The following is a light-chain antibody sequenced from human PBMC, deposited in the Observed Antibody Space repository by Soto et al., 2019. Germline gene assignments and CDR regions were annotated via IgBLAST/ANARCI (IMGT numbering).Light chain of an antibody. CDR3: SSYANSGSFV. CDR1: RDDVGLYNY. Sequence: QSVLTQPASVSASPGQSITISCTGTRDDVGLYNYVSWYQRHPGKAPKLILFEVSDRPSGVSARFSGSKSGNTASLTISGLQSEDEADYFCSSYANSGSFVFGTGTKLTVL. J-gene: IGLJ1*01. V-gene: IGLV2-14*01. CDR2: EVS.